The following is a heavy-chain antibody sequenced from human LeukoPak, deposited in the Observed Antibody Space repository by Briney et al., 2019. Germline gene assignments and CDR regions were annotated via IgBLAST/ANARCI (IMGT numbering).Heavy chain of an antibody. J-gene: IGHJ4*02. V-gene: IGHV3-30*02. CDR3: AKEVAAAAHY. CDR2: IRYDGSNK. CDR1: GFTFSSYG. D-gene: IGHD6-13*01. Sequence: AGGSLRLSCAASGFTFSSYGMHWVRQAPGKGLEWVAFIRYDGSNKYYADSVKGRFTISRDNSKNTLYLQMNSLRAEDTAVYYCAKEVAAAAHYWGQGTLVTVSS.